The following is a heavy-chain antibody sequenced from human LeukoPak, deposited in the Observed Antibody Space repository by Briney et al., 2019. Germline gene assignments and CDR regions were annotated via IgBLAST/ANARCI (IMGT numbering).Heavy chain of an antibody. Sequence: ASVKVSCKASDYTLIDYEISWVRQAPGQGLEWMGWISGYNGNTNYAQKLQGRVTMTTDTSSTTAYMELRSLRSDDTAMYYCVRDESVFDIWGQGTMVTVSS. J-gene: IGHJ3*02. D-gene: IGHD5/OR15-5a*01. CDR1: DYTLIDYE. CDR2: ISGYNGNT. V-gene: IGHV1-18*01. CDR3: VRDESVFDI.